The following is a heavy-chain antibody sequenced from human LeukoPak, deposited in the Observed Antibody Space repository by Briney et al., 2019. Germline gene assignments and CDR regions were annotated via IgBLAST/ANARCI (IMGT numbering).Heavy chain of an antibody. CDR1: GGSIRSYY. J-gene: IGHJ2*01. V-gene: IGHV4-59*01. CDR3: ARVYYSSSYDYWYFDL. CDR2: IYCSGNT. Sequence: SETLSLTCTVSGGSIRSYYWSWIRQPPGKGLEWIGYIYCSGNTKYNPSLKSRVTISVDTSKNQFSLKLRSVTAADTAVYYCARVYYSSSYDYWYFDLWGRGTLVTVSS. D-gene: IGHD6-13*01.